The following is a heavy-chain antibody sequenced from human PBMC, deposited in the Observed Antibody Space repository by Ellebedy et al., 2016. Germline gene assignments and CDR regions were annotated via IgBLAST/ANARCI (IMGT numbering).Heavy chain of an antibody. Sequence: SETLSLXXTVSGGSISSSGYYWGWIRQPPGKGLEWIGSMYNSGSTNYNPSLKSRVTISVDTSKNQFSLKLTSVTAADTAVYYCARKDGDYWGQGTLVTVSS. CDR3: ARKDGDY. CDR1: GGSISSSGYY. J-gene: IGHJ4*02. V-gene: IGHV4-39*07. CDR2: MYNSGST.